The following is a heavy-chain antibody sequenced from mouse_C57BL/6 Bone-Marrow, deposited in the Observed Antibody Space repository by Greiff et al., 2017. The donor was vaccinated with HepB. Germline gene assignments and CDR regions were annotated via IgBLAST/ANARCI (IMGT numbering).Heavy chain of an antibody. J-gene: IGHJ2*01. CDR1: GYTFTSYT. V-gene: IGHV1-4*01. CDR3: ARSPSYYSIYYFDY. CDR2: INPSSGYT. Sequence: VKLVESGAELARPGASVKMSCKASGYTFTSYTMHWVKQRPGQGLEWIGYINPSSGYTKYNQKFKDKATLTADKSSSTAYMQLSSLTSEDSAVYYCARSPSYYSIYYFDYWGQGTTLTVSS. D-gene: IGHD2-5*01.